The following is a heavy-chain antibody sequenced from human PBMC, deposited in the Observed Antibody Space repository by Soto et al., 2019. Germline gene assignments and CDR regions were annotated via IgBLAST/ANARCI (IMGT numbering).Heavy chain of an antibody. CDR3: ARELGISPSAPLDY. Sequence: ASVKVSCKASGYRFSSYGLNWLRQAPGQGPEWMGGINTFNGNTNSAQKFQGRLRVTTDTSTSTVFMELSSLTSDDTAVYFCARELGISPSAPLDYWGPGTQVTVSS. D-gene: IGHD2-21*01. CDR1: GYRFSSYG. J-gene: IGHJ4*02. CDR2: INTFNGNT. V-gene: IGHV1-18*01.